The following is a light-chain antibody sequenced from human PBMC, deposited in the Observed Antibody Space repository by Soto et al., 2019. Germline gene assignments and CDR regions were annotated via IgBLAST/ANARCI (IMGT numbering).Light chain of an antibody. CDR3: LQDYSYLRT. V-gene: IGKV1-6*01. J-gene: IGKJ1*01. CDR2: GTS. CDR1: QAIRTD. Sequence: AIQMTQSPSSLSASVGDRVTITCRASQAIRTDLGWYQQRPGKAPKLLIYGTSNLQSGVPSRFSGSGSGTDFTLTINSLQPEDFATYYCLQDYSYLRTFGQGTKVDIK.